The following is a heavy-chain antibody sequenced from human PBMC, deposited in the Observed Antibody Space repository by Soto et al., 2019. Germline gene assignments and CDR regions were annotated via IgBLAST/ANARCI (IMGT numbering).Heavy chain of an antibody. CDR3: ARDPPGEGAAMFDL. D-gene: IGHD3-10*01. Sequence: QVQVVQSGAEVKKPGASVKVSCKASGYSFTDYYIHWVRQAPGQGLEWMGWINPNSDDADYPLKFQGRVTMTRDTSISTAYMELSGLRSDDTAVYFCARDPPGEGAAMFDLWGQGTLVTVSS. J-gene: IGHJ5*02. CDR2: INPNSDDA. V-gene: IGHV1-2*02. CDR1: GYSFTDYY.